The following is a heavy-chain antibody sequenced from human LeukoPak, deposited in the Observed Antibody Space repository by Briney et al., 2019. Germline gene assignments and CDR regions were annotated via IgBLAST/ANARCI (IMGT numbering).Heavy chain of an antibody. J-gene: IGHJ6*03. CDR3: ARVVARLPYYMDV. CDR1: GYTFTSYD. V-gene: IGHV1-2*03. Sequence: LVASVKVSCKASGYTFTSYDINWVRQATGQGLEWMGWINPNSGGTKYAQRFQGRVTMTRDTSISTAYMELSRLRSDDTAVYYCARVVARLPYYMDVWGKGTTVTVSS. CDR2: INPNSGGT.